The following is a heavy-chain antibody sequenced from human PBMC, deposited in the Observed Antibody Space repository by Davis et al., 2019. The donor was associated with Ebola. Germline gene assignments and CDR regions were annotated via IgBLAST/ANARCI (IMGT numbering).Heavy chain of an antibody. D-gene: IGHD6-19*01. Sequence: MPSETLSLTCAVYGGSFSGYYWSWIRQPPGKGLEWIGEINHSGSTNYNPSLKSRVTISVDRSKNQFSLKLSSVTAADTAVYYCASDRSSGYSSGWYDYWGQGTLVTVSS. CDR3: ASDRSSGYSSGWYDY. V-gene: IGHV4-34*01. J-gene: IGHJ4*02. CDR2: INHSGST. CDR1: GGSFSGYY.